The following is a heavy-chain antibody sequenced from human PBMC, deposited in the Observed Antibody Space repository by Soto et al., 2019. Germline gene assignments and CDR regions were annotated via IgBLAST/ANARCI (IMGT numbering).Heavy chain of an antibody. CDR2: IKSKTDGGTT. Sequence: EVQLVESGGGLVKPGGSLRLSCAASGFTFSNAWMSWVRQAPGKGLEWVGRIKSKTDGGTTDYAAPVKGRFTISRDDSKNTLYLQMNSLKTEDTAVYYCTTDRLLWFGELSMDAFDIWGQGTMVTVSS. CDR3: TTDRLLWFGELSMDAFDI. J-gene: IGHJ3*02. D-gene: IGHD3-10*01. V-gene: IGHV3-15*01. CDR1: GFTFSNAW.